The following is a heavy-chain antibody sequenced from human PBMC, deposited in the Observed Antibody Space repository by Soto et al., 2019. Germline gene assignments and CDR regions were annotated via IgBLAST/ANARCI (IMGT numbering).Heavy chain of an antibody. V-gene: IGHV1-8*01. Sequence: QVQLVQSGAEVKKPGASVKVSCKASGYTFTSYDINWVRQATGQGLEWMGWMNPNSGNTGYAQKFQGRVTMTRDTTIIRSYMKVSNLRSEDTAKYYCAREETSCGRDVLGQGTTVTVSS. J-gene: IGHJ6*02. CDR1: GYTFTSYD. CDR2: MNPNSGNT. CDR3: AREETSCGRDV.